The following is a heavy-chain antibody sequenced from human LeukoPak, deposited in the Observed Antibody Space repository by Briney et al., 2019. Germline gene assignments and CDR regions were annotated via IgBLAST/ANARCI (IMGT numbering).Heavy chain of an antibody. V-gene: IGHV4-38-2*02. D-gene: IGHD3-3*01. J-gene: IGHJ4*02. CDR2: IYHSGST. CDR1: GYSISSGYY. Sequence: SGTLTLTRTVSGYSISSGYYWGWIRQPPGKGLEWIGSIYHSGSTYYNPSLKSRVTISVDTSKNQFSLKLSSVTAADTAVYYCARDCDFWSGYYGGGGDYWGQGTLVTVSS. CDR3: ARDCDFWSGYYGGGGDY.